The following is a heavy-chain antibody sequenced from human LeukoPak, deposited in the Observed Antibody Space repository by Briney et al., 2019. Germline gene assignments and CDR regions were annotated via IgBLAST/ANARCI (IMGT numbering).Heavy chain of an antibody. J-gene: IGHJ4*02. CDR1: GDTFTSYY. D-gene: IGHD4-17*01. Sequence: ASVKVSCKASGDTFTSYYMHWVRQAPGQGLEWMGIINPSGGSTSYAQKFQGRVTMTRDTSTSTVYMELSSLRSEDTAVYYCAREAGYDGDYDPAHFDYWGQGTLVTVSS. CDR3: AREAGYDGDYDPAHFDY. CDR2: INPSGGST. V-gene: IGHV1-46*01.